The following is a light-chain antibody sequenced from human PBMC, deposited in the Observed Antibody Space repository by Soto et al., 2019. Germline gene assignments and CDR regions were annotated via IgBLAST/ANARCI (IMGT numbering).Light chain of an antibody. CDR3: QQDGSSLT. Sequence: LALAPGSLSLSPVERATVSCRASRSVSSRYVSCYQQKPGQPPRLLLYGATSRATSTPDSFSGSGSGTDFTLTISRLEHEDFAVYYWQQDGSSLTFGGGTKVDIK. J-gene: IGKJ4*01. CDR2: GAT. CDR1: RSVSSRY. V-gene: IGKV3-20*01.